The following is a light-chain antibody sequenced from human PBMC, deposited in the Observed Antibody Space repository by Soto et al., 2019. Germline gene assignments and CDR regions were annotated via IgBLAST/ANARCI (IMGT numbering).Light chain of an antibody. CDR2: RNN. V-gene: IGLV1-47*01. CDR1: SSNIGSNY. Sequence: QSVLTQPPSASGTPGQRVTISCSGSSSNIGSNYVYWYQQFPGTAPKLLIYRNNQRPSGVPDRFSGSKSGTSASLAISGLRSEDEADYYCAAWDDSLSASFGGGTKLTVL. CDR3: AAWDDSLSAS. J-gene: IGLJ2*01.